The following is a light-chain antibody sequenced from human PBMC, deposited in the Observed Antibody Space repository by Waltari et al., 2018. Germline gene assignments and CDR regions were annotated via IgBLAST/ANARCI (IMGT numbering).Light chain of an antibody. V-gene: IGLV2-14*03. J-gene: IGLJ3*02. CDR3: SSYTTTSTWV. CDR1: TSDIGGYNY. CDR2: NVT. Sequence: QSALTQPASMSGSPGQSLTISCSGSTSDIGGYNYVSWYQQHPGKAPKLMIFNVTNRPSGISGRFSGSKSGNTASLTISGLQAEDEADYYCSSYTTTSTWVFGGGTKVTVL.